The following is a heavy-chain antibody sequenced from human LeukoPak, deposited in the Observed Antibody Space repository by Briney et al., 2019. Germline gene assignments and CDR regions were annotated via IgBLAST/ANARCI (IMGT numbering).Heavy chain of an antibody. J-gene: IGHJ6*03. V-gene: IGHV3-23*01. CDR1: GFTFSSYA. CDR2: ISGSGGST. CDR3: AKSGSGSYSLYYYYYMDV. Sequence: GSLRLSFAASGFTFSSYAMSWVRQAPGKGLEWVSAISGSGGSTYYADSVKGRFTISRDNSKNTLYLQMNSLRAEDTAVYYCAKSGSGSYSLYYYYYMDVWGKGTTVTVSS. D-gene: IGHD1-26*01.